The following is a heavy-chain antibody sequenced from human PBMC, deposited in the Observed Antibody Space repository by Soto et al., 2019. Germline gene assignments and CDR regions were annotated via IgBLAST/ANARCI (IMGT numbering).Heavy chain of an antibody. J-gene: IGHJ4*02. D-gene: IGHD3-10*01. V-gene: IGHV1-69*02. CDR3: ATNYGSGSTHFDN. CDR2: IIPMLGRS. Sequence: QVQLVQSGAEVKTPGSSVKVSCTASGDTFNFYTLSWVRQAPGQGLEWMGRIIPMLGRSNYAQKFQGRFTMIADKSTRTVYMVLSGLRSEDKALYYCATNYGSGSTHFDNWGQGTLVTVSS. CDR1: GDTFNFYT.